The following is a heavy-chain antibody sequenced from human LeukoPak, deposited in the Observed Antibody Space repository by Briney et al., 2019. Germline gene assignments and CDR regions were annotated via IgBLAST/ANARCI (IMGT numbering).Heavy chain of an antibody. CDR3: AKVMHYYDSSGPVGY. CDR1: GFTFSSCA. Sequence: GGSLRLSCAASGFTFSSCAMSWVRQAPGKGLEWVSAISGSGGSTYYADSVKGRFTIPRDNSKNTLYLQMNSLRAEDTAVYYCAKVMHYYDSSGPVGYWGQGTLVTVSS. CDR2: ISGSGGST. J-gene: IGHJ4*02. D-gene: IGHD3-22*01. V-gene: IGHV3-23*01.